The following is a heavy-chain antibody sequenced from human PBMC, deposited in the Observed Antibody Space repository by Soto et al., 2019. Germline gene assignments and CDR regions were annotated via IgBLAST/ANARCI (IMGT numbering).Heavy chain of an antibody. J-gene: IGHJ5*02. CDR3: ARDGSRYCTNGVCYDNWFDP. D-gene: IGHD2-8*01. CDR2: IIPIFGTA. V-gene: IGHV1-69*06. Sequence: VQLVQSGAEVKKPGSSVKVSCKASGGTFSSYAISWVRQAPGQGLEWMGGIIPIFGTANYAQKFQGRVTITADKSTSTAYMELSSLRSEDTAVYYCARDGSRYCTNGVCYDNWFDPWGQGTLVTVSS. CDR1: GGTFSSYA.